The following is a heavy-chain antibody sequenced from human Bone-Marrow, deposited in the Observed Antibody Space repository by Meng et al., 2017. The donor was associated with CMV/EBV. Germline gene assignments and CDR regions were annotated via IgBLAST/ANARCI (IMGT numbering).Heavy chain of an antibody. Sequence: SLKISCAASGFTFDDYAMHWVRQAPGKGLEWVSGISWNSGSIGYADSVKGRFIISRDNAKNSLYLQMNSLRAEDTAVYYCVRDSGHSNIYYSYYYGMDVWGQGTTVTVSS. CDR2: ISWNSGSI. V-gene: IGHV3-9*01. CDR1: GFTFDDYA. J-gene: IGHJ6*02. D-gene: IGHD6-13*01. CDR3: VRDSGHSNIYYSYYYGMDV.